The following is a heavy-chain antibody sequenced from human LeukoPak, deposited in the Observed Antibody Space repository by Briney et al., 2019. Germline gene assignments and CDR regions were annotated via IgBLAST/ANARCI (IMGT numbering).Heavy chain of an antibody. CDR3: ARGGYSSSWDFGY. D-gene: IGHD6-13*01. CDR2: IYSGGST. CDR1: GFTVSSTY. V-gene: IGHV3-66*02. J-gene: IGHJ4*02. Sequence: GGSLRLSCAASGFTVSSTYMSWVRQAPGKGLEWVSVIYSGGSTYYADSVKGRFTISRDNSKNTLYLQMNSLRAEDTAVYYCARGGYSSSWDFGYWGQGTLVTVSS.